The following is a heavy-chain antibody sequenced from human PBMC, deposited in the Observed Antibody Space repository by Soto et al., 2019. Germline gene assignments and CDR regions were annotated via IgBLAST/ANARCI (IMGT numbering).Heavy chain of an antibody. D-gene: IGHD1-26*01. J-gene: IGHJ4*02. V-gene: IGHV1-69*12. CDR3: PSSDGWARFDY. Sequence: QVQLVQSGAEVKKPGSSVKVSCKASGGTFSNYAISWVRQAPGQGLEWMGGSIPIFGTANYAQKFQGRVTITEGEATHTGYMELSSLSSEDTAEYYCPSSDGWARFDYWGQGTLVTVSS. CDR2: SIPIFGTA. CDR1: GGTFSNYA.